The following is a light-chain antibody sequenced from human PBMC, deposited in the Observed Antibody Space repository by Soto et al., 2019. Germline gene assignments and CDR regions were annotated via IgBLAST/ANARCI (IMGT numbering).Light chain of an antibody. J-gene: IGKJ1*01. CDR3: QQSNNWPQT. CDR2: GAS. Sequence: EIGITQSPSTLSVHTGERATLSCRASHSVSSNLAWYQQKPGQAPRLLIYGASTRATGIPARFSGSGSGTEFTLPISSLPSEDFALYYCQQSNNWPQTFGQGTKLDI. CDR1: HSVSSN. V-gene: IGKV3-15*01.